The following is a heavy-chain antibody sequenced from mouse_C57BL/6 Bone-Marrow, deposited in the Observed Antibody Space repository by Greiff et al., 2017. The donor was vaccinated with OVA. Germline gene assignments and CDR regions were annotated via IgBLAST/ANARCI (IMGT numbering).Heavy chain of an antibody. J-gene: IGHJ3*01. Sequence: QVQLQQSGAELARPGASVKLSCKASGYTFTSYGISWVKQRTGQGLEWIGEIYPRSGNTYYNEKFKGKATLTADKSSSTAYMELRSLTSEDSAVYFCALITTVVATRAYWGQGTLVTVSA. CDR1: GYTFTSYG. CDR3: ALITTVVATRAY. V-gene: IGHV1-81*01. D-gene: IGHD1-1*01. CDR2: IYPRSGNT.